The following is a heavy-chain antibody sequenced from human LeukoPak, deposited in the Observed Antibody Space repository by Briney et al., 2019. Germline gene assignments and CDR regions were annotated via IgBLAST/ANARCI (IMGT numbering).Heavy chain of an antibody. CDR1: GYTFTDYY. V-gene: IGHV1-69-2*01. D-gene: IGHD3-22*01. Sequence: ASVKVSCKVSGYTFTDYYMHWVQQAPGKGLEWMGLVDPEDGETIYAEKFQGRVTITADTSTDTAYMGLSSLRSEDTAVYYCATGLMYYYDSSGYPYYYYYMDVWGKGTTVTVSS. CDR2: VDPEDGET. CDR3: ATGLMYYYDSSGYPYYYYYMDV. J-gene: IGHJ6*03.